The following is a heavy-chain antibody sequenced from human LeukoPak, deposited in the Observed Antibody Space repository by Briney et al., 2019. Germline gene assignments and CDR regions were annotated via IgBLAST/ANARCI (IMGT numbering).Heavy chain of an antibody. CDR3: ARDFGGSGYFDY. D-gene: IGHD3-3*01. V-gene: IGHV3-21*01. CDR2: ISSSSSYI. CDR1: GFPFSGFY. J-gene: IGHJ4*02. Sequence: GGSLRLSCEASGFPFSGFYMSWVRQAPGKGLEWVSSISSSSSYIYYADSVKGRFTISRDNAKNSLYLQMNSLRAEDTAVYYCARDFGGSGYFDYWGQGTLVTVSS.